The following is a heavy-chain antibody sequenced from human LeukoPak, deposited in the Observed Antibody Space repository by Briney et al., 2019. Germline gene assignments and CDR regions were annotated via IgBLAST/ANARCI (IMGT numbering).Heavy chain of an antibody. J-gene: IGHJ3*02. D-gene: IGHD5-24*01. V-gene: IGHV4-59*08. CDR1: GGSISSYY. Sequence: SETLSLTCTVSGGSISSYYWSWIRQPPGKGLEWIGYIYYSGSTNYNPSLKSRVTISVDTSKNQFSLKLSSVTAADTAVYYCARHRGWLQDAFDIWGQRTMVTVSS. CDR2: IYYSGST. CDR3: ARHRGWLQDAFDI.